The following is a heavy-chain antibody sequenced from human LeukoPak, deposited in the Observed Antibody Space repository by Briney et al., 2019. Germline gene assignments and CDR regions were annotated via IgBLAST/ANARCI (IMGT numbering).Heavy chain of an antibody. CDR2: INPSSGST. D-gene: IGHD3-3*01. V-gene: IGHV1-46*01. Sequence: ASVKISCKASGYTFTSYYMHWVRQAPGQGLEWMGIINPSSGSTSYAQKFQGRVTMTRDTSTSTVYMELSSLRSEDTAVYYCARPYYDFWSGYSGGTFDYYYMDVWGKGTTVTVSS. CDR3: ARPYYDFWSGYSGGTFDYYYMDV. CDR1: GYTFTSYY. J-gene: IGHJ6*03.